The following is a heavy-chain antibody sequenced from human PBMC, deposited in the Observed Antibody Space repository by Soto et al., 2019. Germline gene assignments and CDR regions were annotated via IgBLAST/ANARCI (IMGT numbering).Heavy chain of an antibody. J-gene: IGHJ4*02. CDR3: ARGRYSYGPYFDH. Sequence: SETLSLTCTVSNDSISNSAYFWTWIRQPPGKGLELIGYIYYSGSASYNPSLKSRVTISIDTSKSQFSLRLNSMTAADTAVYYCARGRYSYGPYFDHWGQGTLVTAPQ. CDR1: NDSISNSAYF. D-gene: IGHD5-18*01. CDR2: IYYSGSA. V-gene: IGHV4-30-4*01.